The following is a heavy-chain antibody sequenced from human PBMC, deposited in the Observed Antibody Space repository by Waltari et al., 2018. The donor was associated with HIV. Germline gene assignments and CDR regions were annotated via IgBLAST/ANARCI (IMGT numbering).Heavy chain of an antibody. Sequence: EVQLVESGGGLVKPGGSLRLSCAASGFTFRIYSMNWFRQAPGKVLGGMSFISSSSSYINYGDAVKGRFTIARDNAKNSLFLQMNSLRVEDTAVYYCARSPGIAATNLIDYWGQGTLVTVSS. CDR1: GFTFRIYS. V-gene: IGHV3-21*01. CDR3: ARSPGIAATNLIDY. D-gene: IGHD2-15*01. CDR2: ISSSSSYI. J-gene: IGHJ4*02.